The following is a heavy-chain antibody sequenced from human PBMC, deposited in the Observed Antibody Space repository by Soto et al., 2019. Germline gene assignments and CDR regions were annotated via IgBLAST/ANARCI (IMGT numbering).Heavy chain of an antibody. J-gene: IGHJ4*02. CDR1: GGSFSGYY. V-gene: IGHV4-34*01. Sequence: QVQLQQWGAGLLKPSETLSLTCAVYGGSFSGYYWSWIRQPPGKGLEWIGEINHSGSTNYNPSLKRPVNLSGETAKNPVSLELGSVAGADTAVYYWARVGGDIGVVVAGPSPNALDHWGQGTLVTVSS. CDR2: INHSGST. D-gene: IGHD2-15*01. CDR3: ARVGGDIGVVVAGPSPNALDH.